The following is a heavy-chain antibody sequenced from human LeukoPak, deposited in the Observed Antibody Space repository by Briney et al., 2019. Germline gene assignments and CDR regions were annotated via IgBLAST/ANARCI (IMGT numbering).Heavy chain of an antibody. D-gene: IGHD3-16*01. V-gene: IGHV7-4-1*02. CDR2: IHPRTGNP. Sequence: ASVKVSCKASRYSFTNYAMSWVRQAPGQGLEFMGWIHPRTGNPAYAQGFSGRFVFSLDTSVTTTYLQISDLKAEDTAVYFCARALDSLGGLSLPDFWGQGTLVTVSS. J-gene: IGHJ4*02. CDR3: ARALDSLGGLSLPDF. CDR1: RYSFTNYA.